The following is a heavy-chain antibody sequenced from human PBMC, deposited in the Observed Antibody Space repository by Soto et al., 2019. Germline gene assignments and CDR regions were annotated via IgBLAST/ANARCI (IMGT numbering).Heavy chain of an antibody. CDR3: GKHLITTAPPPPFDY. CDR2: IYYSGST. D-gene: IGHD1-1*01. CDR1: GGSISSYY. Sequence: PSETLSLTCTVSGGSISSYYWSWIRQPPGKGLEWIGYIYYSGSTNYNPSLKSRVTISVDTSKNQFSLKLSSVTAADTAVYYCGKHLITTAPPPPFDYGAQAPRPTVSS. V-gene: IGHV4-59*08. J-gene: IGHJ4*02.